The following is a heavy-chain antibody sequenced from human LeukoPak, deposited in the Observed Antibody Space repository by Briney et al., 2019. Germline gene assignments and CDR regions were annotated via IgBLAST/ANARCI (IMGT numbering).Heavy chain of an antibody. CDR3: ARDLYDSSDYYYPHSYWYFDL. Sequence: PGGSLRLSCAASGFTFSSYSMNWVRQAPGKGLEWVSSISSSSSYIYYADSVKGRFTISRDNAKSSLYLQMNSLRAEDTAVYYCARDLYDSSDYYYPHSYWYFDLWGRGTLISVSS. CDR2: ISSSSSYI. CDR1: GFTFSSYS. V-gene: IGHV3-21*01. J-gene: IGHJ2*01. D-gene: IGHD3-22*01.